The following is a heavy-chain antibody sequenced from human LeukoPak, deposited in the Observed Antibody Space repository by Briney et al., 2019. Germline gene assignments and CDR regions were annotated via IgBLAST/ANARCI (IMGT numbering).Heavy chain of an antibody. CDR2: ISGSGSST. D-gene: IGHD6-19*01. Sequence: GGSLRLFCAASGFTFSSYAMNWVRQAPGKGLEWVSTISGSGSSTYYADSVKGRFTISRDNSKYTLYLQMDSLRAEDTAVYYCAKVFLSGWLIDSWGQGTLVTVSS. V-gene: IGHV3-23*01. CDR1: GFTFSSYA. CDR3: AKVFLSGWLIDS. J-gene: IGHJ4*02.